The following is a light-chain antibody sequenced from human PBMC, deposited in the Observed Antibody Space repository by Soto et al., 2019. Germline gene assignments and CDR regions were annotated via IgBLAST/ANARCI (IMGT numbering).Light chain of an antibody. CDR1: SSDVGGYNS. V-gene: IGLV2-8*01. Sequence: QSALTQPRSLSGSPGQSVTISCSGTSSDVGGYNSVSWYQQHPGKAPKLLIYEVSKRPSGVPDRFSGSKSGNTASLTVSGLQAEDEADYYCSSYAGSNNWVLGGGTKLTVL. CDR2: EVS. J-gene: IGLJ3*02. CDR3: SSYAGSNNWV.